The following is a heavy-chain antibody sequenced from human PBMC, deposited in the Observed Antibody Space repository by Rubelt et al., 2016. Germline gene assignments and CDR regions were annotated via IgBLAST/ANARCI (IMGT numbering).Heavy chain of an antibody. CDR1: GFSFNTYS. V-gene: IGHV3-21*01. J-gene: IGHJ4*02. CDR3: AREWATSTKELDY. CDR2: ISHYSTNI. Sequence: EVQLVESGGGLVKPGGSLRLSCAASGFSFNTYSMNWVRQAPGKGLEWVSSISHYSTNIYYADSVKGRFTISRDNARNALYLEMNPSSAEYTAVYYCAREWATSTKELDYWGQGTLVTVSS. D-gene: IGHD2-2*01.